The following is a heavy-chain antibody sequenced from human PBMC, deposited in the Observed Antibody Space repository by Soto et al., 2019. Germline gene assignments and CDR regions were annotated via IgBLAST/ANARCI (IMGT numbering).Heavy chain of an antibody. D-gene: IGHD6-19*01. J-gene: IGHJ4*02. CDR3: ASTKYSSGWYYFDY. V-gene: IGHV4-59*08. CDR1: GGSISSYY. CDR2: IYYSGST. Sequence: SETLSLTCTVSGGSISSYYWSWIRQPPGKGLEWIGYIYYSGSTNYNPSLKSRVTISVDTSKNQFSLKLSSVTAADTAVYYCASTKYSSGWYYFDYWGQGTLVTVSS.